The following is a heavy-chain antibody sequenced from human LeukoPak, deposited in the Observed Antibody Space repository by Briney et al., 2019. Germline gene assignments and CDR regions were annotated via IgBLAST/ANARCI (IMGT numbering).Heavy chain of an antibody. CDR1: GFSLSTSGMC. Sequence: SVSGPTLVNPTQTLTLTCTFSGFSLSTSGMCVSWIRQPPGKALEWLARIDWDDDNYYSTSLKTRLTISKDTSKNQVVLTMTNMDPVDTATYYCYLPGDNNYFDYWGQGTLVTVSS. V-gene: IGHV2-70*11. CDR3: YLPGDNNYFDY. J-gene: IGHJ4*02. CDR2: IDWDDDN. D-gene: IGHD7-27*01.